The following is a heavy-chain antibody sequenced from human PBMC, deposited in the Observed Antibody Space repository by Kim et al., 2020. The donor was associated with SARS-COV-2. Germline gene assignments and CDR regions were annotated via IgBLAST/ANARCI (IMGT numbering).Heavy chain of an antibody. D-gene: IGHD5-18*01. Sequence: SETLSLTCAVYGGSFSGYYWSWIRQPPGKGLEWIGEINHSGSTNYNPSLKSRVTISVDTSKNQFSLKLSSVTAADTALYYCARGGGYSYGAIDYWGQGT. J-gene: IGHJ4*02. CDR1: GGSFSGYY. CDR3: ARGGGYSYGAIDY. CDR2: INHSGST. V-gene: IGHV4-34*01.